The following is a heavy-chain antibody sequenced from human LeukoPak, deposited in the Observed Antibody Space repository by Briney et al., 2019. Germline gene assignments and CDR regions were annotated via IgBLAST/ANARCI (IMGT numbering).Heavy chain of an antibody. V-gene: IGHV4-59*01. Sequence: SETLSLTCTVSGGSISGSFWHWIRQPPGKGLEWIGYIYHSGSTYYNPSLKSRVTISVDRSRNQFSLKLSSVTAADTAVYYCARASYGSGRFYFDYWGQGTLVTVSS. CDR3: ARASYGSGRFYFDY. CDR1: GGSISGSF. J-gene: IGHJ4*02. CDR2: IYHSGST. D-gene: IGHD3-10*01.